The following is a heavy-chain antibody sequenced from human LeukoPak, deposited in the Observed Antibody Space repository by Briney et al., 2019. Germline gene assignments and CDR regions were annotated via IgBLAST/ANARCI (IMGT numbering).Heavy chain of an antibody. CDR3: ASLAVAGTPPYYYYYYYMDV. CDR1: GGTFSSYA. J-gene: IGHJ6*03. V-gene: IGHV1-69*01. Sequence: VASVKVSCKVSGGTFSSYAISWVRQAPGQGLEWMGGIIPIFGTANYAQKFQGRVTITADESTSTAYMELSSLRSEDTAVYYCASLAVAGTPPYYYYYYYMDVWGKGTTVTVSS. CDR2: IIPIFGTA. D-gene: IGHD6-19*01.